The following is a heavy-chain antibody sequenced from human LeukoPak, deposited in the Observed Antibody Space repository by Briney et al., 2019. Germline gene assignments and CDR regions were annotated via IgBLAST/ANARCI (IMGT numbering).Heavy chain of an antibody. V-gene: IGHV4-59*08. CDR2: IQYSGIT. J-gene: IGHJ4*02. CDR3: ASSGNYYFTLDY. CDR1: AYSIDNYY. D-gene: IGHD3-10*01. Sequence: KTSETLSLTCTVSAYSIDNYYWSWIRQPPGKGLEWIGYIQYSGITKYNPSVQSRVAISLDTSKNQFSLKLTSVTAADTAVYYCASSGNYYFTLDYWGQGTLVTVSS.